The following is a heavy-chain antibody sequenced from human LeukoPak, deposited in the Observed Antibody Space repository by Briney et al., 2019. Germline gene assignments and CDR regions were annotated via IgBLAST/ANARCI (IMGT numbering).Heavy chain of an antibody. CDR3: ARGGRDGYNFDY. Sequence: ASQTLSLTCTVSGGSISSGSYYWSWIRQPAGKGLEWIGRIYTSGSTNYNPSLKSRVTISVDTSKNQFSLKLSSVTAADTAVYYCARGGRDGYNFDYWGQGNLVTVSS. V-gene: IGHV4-61*02. D-gene: IGHD5-24*01. J-gene: IGHJ4*02. CDR1: GGSISSGSYY. CDR2: IYTSGST.